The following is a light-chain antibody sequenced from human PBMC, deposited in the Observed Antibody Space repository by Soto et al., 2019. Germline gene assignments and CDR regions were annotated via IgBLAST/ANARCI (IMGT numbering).Light chain of an antibody. CDR1: QSVSSN. J-gene: IGKJ1*01. CDR2: GAS. CDR3: QQCGSLPGT. V-gene: IGKV3-15*01. Sequence: EMVMTQSPATLSVSPGERATLSCRASQSVSSNLAWYQQKPGQAPSLLIYGASTRATGTPARFSGSGSGTEFTLTISSLQSEDFAVYYCQQCGSLPGTFGQGTKVDI.